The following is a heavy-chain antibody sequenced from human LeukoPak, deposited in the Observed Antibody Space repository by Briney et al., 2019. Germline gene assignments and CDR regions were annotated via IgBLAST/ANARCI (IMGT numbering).Heavy chain of an antibody. D-gene: IGHD2-15*01. V-gene: IGHV4-59*01. CDR3: ARACGGPDYYFEY. Sequence: SETLSLTCTVSGGSISSYYWSWLRQPPGKGLEWIAYIHHSGSSNSNPSLRSRVTISVDTSKNQFSLKLSSVTAADTAVYYCARACGGPDYYFEYWGQGSLVTVSS. CDR2: IHHSGSS. J-gene: IGHJ4*02. CDR1: GGSISSYY.